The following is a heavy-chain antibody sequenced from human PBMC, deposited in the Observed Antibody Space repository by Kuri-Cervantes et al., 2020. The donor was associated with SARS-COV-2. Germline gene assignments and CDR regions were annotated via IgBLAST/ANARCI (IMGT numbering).Heavy chain of an antibody. J-gene: IGHJ4*02. CDR3: ARYGGNPVDY. Sequence: LSLTCAASGFTFSSYGMHWVRQAPGKGLEWVAVIWYDGSNKYYADSVKGRFTISRDNYKNTLYLQMNSLRAEDTAVYYCARYGGNPVDYWGQGTLVTVSS. V-gene: IGHV3-33*01. CDR2: IWYDGSNK. CDR1: GFTFSSYG. D-gene: IGHD4-23*01.